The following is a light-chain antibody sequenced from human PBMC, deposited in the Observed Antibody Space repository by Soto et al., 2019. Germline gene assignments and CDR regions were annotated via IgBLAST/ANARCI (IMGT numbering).Light chain of an antibody. CDR2: GAS. CDR3: QQFGRYRT. J-gene: IGKJ1*01. Sequence: EIVMTQSPATLSVSPGERATLSCRASQSVSSNLAWYQQNPGQAPRLLIYGASSRATGIPDRFSGSGSGTDFTLSISRLEPEDFAVYYCQQFGRYRTFGQGTKVDIK. V-gene: IGKV3-20*01. CDR1: QSVSSN.